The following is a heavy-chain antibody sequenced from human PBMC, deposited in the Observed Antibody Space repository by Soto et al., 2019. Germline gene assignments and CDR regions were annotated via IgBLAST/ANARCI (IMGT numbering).Heavy chain of an antibody. V-gene: IGHV4-34*01. J-gene: IGHJ5*02. CDR3: ATPITVLGLLIRPLDT. Sequence: SETLSLTCAVYGGSVNGYYWNWIRQPPGKGLEWIGEINHTGGTHYNPSLKSRVTMSVDTSKNQFSLRLSSVTAADTAIYYCATPITVLGLLIRPLDTWGQGTQVTVSS. D-gene: IGHD1-20*01. CDR2: INHTGGT. CDR1: GGSVNGYY.